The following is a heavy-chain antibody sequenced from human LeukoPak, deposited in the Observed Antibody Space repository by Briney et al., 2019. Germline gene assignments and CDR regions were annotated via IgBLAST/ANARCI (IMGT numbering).Heavy chain of an antibody. J-gene: IGHJ5*02. V-gene: IGHV3-23*01. CDR1: GFTFSNYG. CDR3: ARDIRNYYDSGAYGWFDP. D-gene: IGHD3-10*01. CDR2: ISGSGGNV. Sequence: GGSLRLYCAASGFTFSNYGMSWVRQAPGKGLEWVSSISGSGGNVYYAGSVRGRFTISRDNSKNTVYLQMNSLRAEDTATYYCARDIRNYYDSGAYGWFDPWGQGTLVPVSS.